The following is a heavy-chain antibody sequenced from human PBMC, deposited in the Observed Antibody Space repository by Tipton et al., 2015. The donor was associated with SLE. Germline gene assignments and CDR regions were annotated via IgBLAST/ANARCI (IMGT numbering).Heavy chain of an antibody. V-gene: IGHV3-23*01. D-gene: IGHD6-19*01. CDR1: GFTFSSYA. J-gene: IGHJ4*02. Sequence: SLRLSCAASGFTFSSYAMSWVRQAPGKGLEWVSGISGSGGSTYYADSVKGRFTISRDNAKNSLYLQMNSLRAEDTAVYYCARDVIAVAGPFDYWGQGTLVTVSS. CDR2: ISGSGGST. CDR3: ARDVIAVAGPFDY.